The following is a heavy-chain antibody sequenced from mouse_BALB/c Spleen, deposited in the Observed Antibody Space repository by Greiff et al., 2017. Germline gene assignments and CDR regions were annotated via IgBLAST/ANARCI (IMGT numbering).Heavy chain of an antibody. J-gene: IGHJ2*01. CDR2: IDTSDSYT. D-gene: IGHD2-3*01. Sequence: QVQLQQPGAELVMPGASVKMSCKASGYTFTDYWMHWVKQRPGQGLEWIGAIDTSDSYTSYNQKFKGKATLTVDESSSTAYMQLSSLTSEDSAVYYCARKEDGYYYFDYWGQGTTLTVSS. CDR3: ARKEDGYYYFDY. V-gene: IGHV1-69*01. CDR1: GYTFTDYW.